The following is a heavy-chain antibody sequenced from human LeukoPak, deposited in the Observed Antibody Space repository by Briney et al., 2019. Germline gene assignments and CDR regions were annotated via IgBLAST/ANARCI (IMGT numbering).Heavy chain of an antibody. CDR1: GGSINSYY. CDR3: ARGGKATVVTM. V-gene: IGHV4-4*07. CDR2: IYSSGST. Sequence: SETLSLTCTVSGGSINSYYWSWIRQPAGKGLEWIGRIYSSGSTNYNPSLKSRVSISVDTSKNQFSLKLTSVTAADTAVYYCARGGKATVVTMWGQGILVTVSS. J-gene: IGHJ4*02. D-gene: IGHD4-23*01.